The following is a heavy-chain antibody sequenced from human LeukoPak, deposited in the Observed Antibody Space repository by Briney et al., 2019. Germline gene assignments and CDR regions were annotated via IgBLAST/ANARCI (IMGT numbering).Heavy chain of an antibody. CDR1: GFTFSNYG. D-gene: IGHD3-22*01. V-gene: IGHV3-23*01. CDR3: AKRDYYDPDY. J-gene: IGHJ4*02. Sequence: AGGSLRLSCAASGFTFSNYGMNWVRQAPGKGLEWVSIITSGVGITYYADSVKGRFTISRDNSKNTLYLQMNSLRAEDTAVYYCAKRDYYDPDYWGQGTLVTVSS. CDR2: ITSGVGIT.